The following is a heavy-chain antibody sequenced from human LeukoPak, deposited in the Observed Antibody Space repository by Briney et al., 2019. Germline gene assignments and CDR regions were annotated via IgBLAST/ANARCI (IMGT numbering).Heavy chain of an antibody. Sequence: PGGSLRLSCAASGFTFSSYSMNWVRQAPGKGLEWVSSISSSSSYIYYADSVKGRFTISRDNAKNSLYLQMNSLRAEDTAVYYCARDSSYDYVWGKGHFDYWGQGTLVTVSS. CDR2: ISSSSSYI. J-gene: IGHJ4*02. CDR1: GFTFSSYS. D-gene: IGHD3-16*01. CDR3: ARDSSYDYVWGKGHFDY. V-gene: IGHV3-21*01.